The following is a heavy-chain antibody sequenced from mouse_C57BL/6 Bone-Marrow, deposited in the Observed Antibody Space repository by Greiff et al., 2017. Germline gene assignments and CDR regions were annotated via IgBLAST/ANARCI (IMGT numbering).Heavy chain of an antibody. V-gene: IGHV1-7*01. J-gene: IGHJ4*01. D-gene: IGHD1-1*01. CDR2: INPSSGYT. CDR1: GYTFTSYW. CDR3: ASPYYGSSWYAMDY. Sequence: QVQLQQSGAELAKPGASVKLSCKASGYTFTSYWMHWVKQRPGQGLEWIGYINPSSGYTKYTQKFKDKATLTADKSSSTAYMQLSSLTYEDSAVYYCASPYYGSSWYAMDYWGQGTSVTVSS.